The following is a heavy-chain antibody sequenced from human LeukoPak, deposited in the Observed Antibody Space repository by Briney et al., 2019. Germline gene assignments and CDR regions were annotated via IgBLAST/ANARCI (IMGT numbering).Heavy chain of an antibody. CDR1: GLTVSSYA. Sequence: GGSLRLSCAASGLTVSSYAMHWVRQAPGKGLEWVAVISYDGSNKYYADSVKGRFTISRDNSKNTLYLQMNSLRAEDTAVYYCARGEGVIVVVPAALPFDYWGQGTLVTVSS. V-gene: IGHV3-30-3*01. CDR2: ISYDGSNK. J-gene: IGHJ4*02. D-gene: IGHD2-2*02. CDR3: ARGEGVIVVVPAALPFDY.